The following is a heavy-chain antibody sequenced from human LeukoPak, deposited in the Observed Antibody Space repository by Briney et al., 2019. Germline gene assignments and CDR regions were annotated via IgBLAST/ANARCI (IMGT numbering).Heavy chain of an antibody. J-gene: IGHJ6*03. CDR3: ARVEEGYGSGRRENYYYYYMDV. D-gene: IGHD3-10*01. CDR1: RGSFSSYY. CDR2: IYYSGST. V-gene: IGHV4-59*01. Sequence: SETLSLTCTVSRGSFSSYYWSWIRQPPGKGLEWIGYIYYSGSTNYNPSLKSRVTISVDTSKNQFSLKLSSVTAADTAVYYCARVEEGYGSGRRENYYYYYMDVWGKGTTVTISS.